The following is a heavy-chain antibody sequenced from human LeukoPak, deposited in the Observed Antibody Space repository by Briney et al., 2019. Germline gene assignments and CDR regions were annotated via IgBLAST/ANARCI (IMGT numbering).Heavy chain of an antibody. V-gene: IGHV3-21*01. Sequence: NPGGSLRLSCAASGFTFSSYSMNWVRQAPGKGLEWVSSISSSSSYIYYADSVKGRFTISRDNAKNSLYLQMNSLRAEDTAVYYCARELAPGTTGTTVGYFDYWGQGTLVTVSS. CDR2: ISSSSSYI. J-gene: IGHJ4*02. D-gene: IGHD1-1*01. CDR3: ARELAPGTTGTTVGYFDY. CDR1: GFTFSSYS.